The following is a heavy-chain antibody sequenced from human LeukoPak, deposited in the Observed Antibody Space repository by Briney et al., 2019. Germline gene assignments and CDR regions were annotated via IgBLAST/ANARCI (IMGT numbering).Heavy chain of an antibody. CDR1: GFTLSAYW. CDR3: VSTTRSAPFDN. J-gene: IGHJ4*02. V-gene: IGHV3-7*01. D-gene: IGHD1-1*01. CDR2: IKQDGSDK. Sequence: GGSLRLSCAASGFTLSAYWMSWVPQAPGKGLEWLANIKQDGSDKQYVDSVEGRFAISRDNAKTSVYLQMNNLRAEDTALYYCVSTTRSAPFDNWGQGTLVTVSS.